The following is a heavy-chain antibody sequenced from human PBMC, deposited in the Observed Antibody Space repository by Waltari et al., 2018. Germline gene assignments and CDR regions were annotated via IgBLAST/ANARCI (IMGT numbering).Heavy chain of an antibody. D-gene: IGHD3-3*01. CDR1: GFTFDDYA. J-gene: IGHJ3*02. CDR3: AKASGGGSAFDI. V-gene: IGHV3-9*01. Sequence: EVQLVESGGGLVQPGRSLRLSCAASGFTFDDYAMHWVRQAPGKGLEWVSGISWNSGSIGYADSVKGRFTISRDNAKNSLYLQMNSLRAEDTALYYCAKASGGGSAFDIWGQGTMVTVSS. CDR2: ISWNSGSI.